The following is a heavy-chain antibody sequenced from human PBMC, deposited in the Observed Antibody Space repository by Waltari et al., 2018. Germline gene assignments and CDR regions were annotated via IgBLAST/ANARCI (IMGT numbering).Heavy chain of an antibody. CDR2: INPTDGNT. Sequence: QVRLVQSGAEVKKPGASVRVSCTASGYTFTTHYIHWVRQAPGQGLEWMGIINPTDGNTNYAQKFQGRVTMTTGTSTTTVYLDLSSLRSDDTAVYYCARGSSGTFYNYLDSWGQGTLVTVSS. CDR1: GYTFTTHY. D-gene: IGHD3-10*01. J-gene: IGHJ4*02. V-gene: IGHV1-46*01. CDR3: ARGSSGTFYNYLDS.